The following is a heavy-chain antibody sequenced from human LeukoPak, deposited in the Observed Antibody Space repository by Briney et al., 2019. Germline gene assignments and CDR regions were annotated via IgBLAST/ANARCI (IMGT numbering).Heavy chain of an antibody. V-gene: IGHV4-59*01. J-gene: IGHJ5*02. CDR2: IYYSGST. CDR3: ARELGYCSGGSCYPYNWLDP. CDR1: GGSISSYY. Sequence: PSETLSLTCTVSGGSISSYYWRWIRQPPGKGLEWIGYIYYSGSTNYNPSLKSRVTISVDTSKNQFSLKLSSVTAADTAVYYCARELGYCSGGSCYPYNWLDPWGQGTLVTVSS. D-gene: IGHD2-15*01.